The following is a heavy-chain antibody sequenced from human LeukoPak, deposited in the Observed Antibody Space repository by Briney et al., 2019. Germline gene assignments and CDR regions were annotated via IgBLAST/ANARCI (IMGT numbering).Heavy chain of an antibody. Sequence: GGSLRLSCAASGFTFSSYGMHWVRQAPGKGLEWVAVIWYDGSNKYYADSVKGRFTISRDNSKNTLYLQMNSLRAEDTAVYYCAKDPEMATPTSYFGMDVWGQGTTVTVSS. J-gene: IGHJ6*02. D-gene: IGHD5-24*01. CDR1: GFTFSSYG. CDR3: AKDPEMATPTSYFGMDV. CDR2: IWYDGSNK. V-gene: IGHV3-30*02.